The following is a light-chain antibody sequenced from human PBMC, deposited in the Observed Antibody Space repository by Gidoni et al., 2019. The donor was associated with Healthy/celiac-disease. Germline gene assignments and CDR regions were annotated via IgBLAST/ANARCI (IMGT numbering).Light chain of an antibody. CDR2: GAS. Sequence: ESVLTQSPGTLSLSPGERATLPCRASQSVSSSYLAWYQQKPGQAPRLLIYGASSRDTGLPDRFSGSGSGTDFTLTISRLEPEDLAVYYCQQYGSTPRVTFGGGTKVEIK. CDR3: QQYGSTPRVT. V-gene: IGKV3-20*01. CDR1: QSVSSSY. J-gene: IGKJ4*01.